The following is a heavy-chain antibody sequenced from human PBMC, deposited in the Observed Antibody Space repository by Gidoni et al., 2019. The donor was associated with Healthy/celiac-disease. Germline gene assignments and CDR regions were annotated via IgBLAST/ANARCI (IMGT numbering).Heavy chain of an antibody. J-gene: IGHJ6*02. D-gene: IGHD6-13*01. Sequence: QVQLQESGPGLVKPSETLSLTCTVSGGSISSYYWSWIRQPPGKGLEWIGYIYYSGSTNYNPSLKSRVTISVDTSKNQFSLKLSSVTAADTAVYYCARAKNSIAAAHYYYGMDVWGQGTTVTVSS. CDR3: ARAKNSIAAAHYYYGMDV. CDR1: GGSISSYY. V-gene: IGHV4-59*01. CDR2: IYYSGST.